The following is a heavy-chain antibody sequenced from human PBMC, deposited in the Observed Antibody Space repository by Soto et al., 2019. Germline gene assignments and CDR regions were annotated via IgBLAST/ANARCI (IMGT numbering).Heavy chain of an antibody. CDR1: GFSFTNYW. D-gene: IGHD6-19*01. CDR2: VKQDGSEK. J-gene: IGHJ4*02. CDR3: ARDRVPSSRLYCYFDC. Sequence: PGGSLRLSCAASGFSFTNYWMSWVRQAPGRGLEWVANVKQDGSEKYYVDSVAGRFTISRDNARNSLYLQMNSLRADDTAVYYCARDRVPSSRLYCYFDCWGQGTLVTVSS. V-gene: IGHV3-7*01.